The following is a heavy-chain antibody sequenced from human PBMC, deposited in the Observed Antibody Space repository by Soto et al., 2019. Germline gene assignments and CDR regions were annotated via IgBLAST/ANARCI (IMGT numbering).Heavy chain of an antibody. CDR3: ARMYSSGWYPYYYYGMDV. D-gene: IGHD6-19*01. Sequence: SGPTLVNPTQTLTLTCTFSGFSLSTSGMCVSWIRQPPGKALEWLALIDWDDDKYYSTSLKTRLTISKDTSKNQVVLAMTNMDPVDTATYYCARMYSSGWYPYYYYGMDVWGQGTTVTVSS. CDR2: IDWDDDK. J-gene: IGHJ6*02. CDR1: GFSLSTSGMC. V-gene: IGHV2-70*01.